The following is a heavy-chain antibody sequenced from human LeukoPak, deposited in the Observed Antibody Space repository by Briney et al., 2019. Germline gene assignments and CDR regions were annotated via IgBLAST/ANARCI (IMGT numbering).Heavy chain of an antibody. V-gene: IGHV3-48*01. CDR3: ARGPGSYYYYFDY. CDR2: ISSSSSTI. D-gene: IGHD1-26*01. CDR1: GFTFSSYS. Sequence: GGSLRLSCAASGFTFSSYSMNWVRQAPGKGLEWVSYISSSSSTIYYADSVKGRFTISRDNSKNTLYLQMNSLRAEDTAVYYCARGPGSYYYYFDYWGQGTLVTVSS. J-gene: IGHJ4*02.